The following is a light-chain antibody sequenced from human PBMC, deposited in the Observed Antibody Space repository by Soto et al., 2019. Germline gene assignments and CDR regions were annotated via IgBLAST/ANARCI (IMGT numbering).Light chain of an antibody. Sequence: IVLTQSPGTLSLSPGERATLSCRASQSVSSTYIAWYQQNPGQAPRLFIYGASSRATGIPDRFSGSGSGTDFTLTISRLEPEDFAVYFCQQYGRSPPFTFGQGTKVEMK. CDR2: GAS. V-gene: IGKV3-20*01. CDR1: QSVSSTY. CDR3: QQYGRSPPFT. J-gene: IGKJ2*01.